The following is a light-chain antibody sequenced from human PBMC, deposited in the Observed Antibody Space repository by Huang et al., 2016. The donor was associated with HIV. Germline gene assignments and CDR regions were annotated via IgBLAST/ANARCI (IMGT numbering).Light chain of an antibody. V-gene: IGKV1-39*01. CDR3: QQTFSVPLT. CDR2: SAS. J-gene: IGKJ4*01. Sequence: DLQMTQSPSSLSASVGDRVTITCRASQILNNYLNWYQQKPGKAPNLLIYSASTLQSGVPPRFSGGVSGTVFTLTISNLQPEDYATYYCQQTFSVPLTFGGGTKVEIK. CDR1: QILNNY.